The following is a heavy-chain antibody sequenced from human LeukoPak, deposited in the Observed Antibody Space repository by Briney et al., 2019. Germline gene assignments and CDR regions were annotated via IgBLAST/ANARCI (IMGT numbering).Heavy chain of an antibody. V-gene: IGHV3-74*01. CDR2: IDGGGSST. Sequence: SGGSLRLSCAASGFSFSNYAMTWVRQAPGKGLVWVSRIDGGGSSTSYADSVKGRFSISRDNAKSTLYLQMSSLRAEDTAVYYCARGPGSSGGAYVGDYWGPGTLVTVSS. CDR3: ARGPGSSGGAYVGDY. CDR1: GFSFSNYA. D-gene: IGHD3-22*01. J-gene: IGHJ4*01.